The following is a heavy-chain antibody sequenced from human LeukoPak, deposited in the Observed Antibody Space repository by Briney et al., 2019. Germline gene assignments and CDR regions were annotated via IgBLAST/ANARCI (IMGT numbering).Heavy chain of an antibody. V-gene: IGHV1-18*01. Sequence: ASVKVSCKASGYTFTSYGISWVRQAPGQGLEWMGWISAYNGNTNYAQKLQGRVTMTTDTSTSTAYMELRSLRSDDTAVYYCARDSGPYCTNGVCYSDYWDQGTLVTVSS. CDR1: GYTFTSYG. J-gene: IGHJ4*02. D-gene: IGHD2-8*01. CDR2: ISAYNGNT. CDR3: ARDSGPYCTNGVCYSDY.